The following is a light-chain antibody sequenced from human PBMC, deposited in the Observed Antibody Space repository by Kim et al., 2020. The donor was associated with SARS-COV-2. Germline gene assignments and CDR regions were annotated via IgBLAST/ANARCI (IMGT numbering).Light chain of an antibody. CDR3: NSRDSSGDHYV. CDR2: GKN. V-gene: IGLV3-19*01. J-gene: IGLJ1*01. Sequence: LGQTVTITCQGDSIGSYYASWYQQRPGQAPVNVVYGKNNRPSGIPYRFSGSTSGNTAALTITGAQAEDEADYYCNSRDSSGDHYVFGTGTKVTVL. CDR1: SIGSYY.